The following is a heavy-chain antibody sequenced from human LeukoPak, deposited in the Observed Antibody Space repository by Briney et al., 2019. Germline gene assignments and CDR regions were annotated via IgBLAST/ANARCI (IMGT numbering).Heavy chain of an antibody. D-gene: IGHD2-2*01. CDR1: GFTFSSYA. CDR3: AKDDRYCSSTSCSTY. J-gene: IGHJ4*02. Sequence: PGGSLRLSCAASGFTFSSYAMSWVRQAPGKGLEWVSAISGSGGSTYYADSVKGRFTISRDNSKNTLYLQMNSLRAEDTAVYCCAKDDRYCSSTSCSTYWGQGTLVTVSS. V-gene: IGHV3-23*01. CDR2: ISGSGGST.